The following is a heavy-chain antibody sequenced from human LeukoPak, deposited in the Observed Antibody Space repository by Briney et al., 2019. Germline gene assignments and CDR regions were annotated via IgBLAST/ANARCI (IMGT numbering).Heavy chain of an antibody. CDR2: IYYSGST. J-gene: IGHJ6*03. CDR1: DSSITSDFY. D-gene: IGHD1-26*01. Sequence: SETLSLTGTVSDSSITSDFYWGWLRPPPGKGLEWFGSIYYSGSTYYNPSLKRRVTISVDASKNQFSLKLSPGTAADTAVYYCARDQYSGSHSGYHYYYYYMDVWGKGTTVTISS. V-gene: IGHV4-38-2*02. CDR3: ARDQYSGSHSGYHYYYYYMDV.